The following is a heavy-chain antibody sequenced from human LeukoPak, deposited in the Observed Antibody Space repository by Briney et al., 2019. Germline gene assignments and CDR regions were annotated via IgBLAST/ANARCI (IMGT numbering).Heavy chain of an antibody. CDR1: GDSISSGDYS. J-gene: IGHJ4*02. CDR2: IYNSGTI. D-gene: IGHD6-13*01. Sequence: SETLSLTCAVSGDSISSGDYSWSWIRQPPGKGLEWIGYIYNSGTINYNPSLKSRVTISVDTSKNQFSLKLSSVTAADTAVYYCAREGQQLALGGDYWGQGTLVTVSS. CDR3: AREGQQLALGGDY. V-gene: IGHV4-30-4*07.